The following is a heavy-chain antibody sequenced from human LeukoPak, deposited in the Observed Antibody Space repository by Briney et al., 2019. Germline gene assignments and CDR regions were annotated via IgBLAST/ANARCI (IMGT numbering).Heavy chain of an antibody. CDR1: GFTFSSST. D-gene: IGHD2-15*01. Sequence: GGSLRLSCAASGFTFSSSTMNWVRQAPGKGLEWVSSISTSSSYIYYADSVKGRFTISRDDAKNSLYLQMNSLRAEDTAVYLCARDPDPVAPHWGQGTLVTVSS. V-gene: IGHV3-21*01. CDR3: ARDPDPVAPH. CDR2: ISTSSSYI. J-gene: IGHJ4*02.